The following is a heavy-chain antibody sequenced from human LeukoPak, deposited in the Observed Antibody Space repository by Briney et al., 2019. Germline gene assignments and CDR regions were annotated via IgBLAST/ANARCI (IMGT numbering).Heavy chain of an antibody. Sequence: PGGSLRLSCAASGFTVSSNYMSWVRQAPGKGLEWVSVIYSGGSTYYADSVKGRFTISRDNAKNSLYLQMNSLRAEDTALYYCARDTYSSGWFDYWGQGTLVTVSS. CDR2: IYSGGST. CDR1: GFTVSSNY. CDR3: ARDTYSSGWFDY. D-gene: IGHD6-19*01. V-gene: IGHV3-53*01. J-gene: IGHJ4*02.